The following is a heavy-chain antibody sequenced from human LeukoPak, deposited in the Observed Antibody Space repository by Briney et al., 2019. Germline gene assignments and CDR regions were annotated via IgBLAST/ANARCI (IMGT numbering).Heavy chain of an antibody. CDR3: AVLTTYYDFWSGWIDAFDI. Sequence: GASVKDSCKAPGYTFTRYDINWVRQATGRGLEWMGWMNPKSGNTGYAQKFQGRVTMTRNTSISTAYMELSSLRSEDTAVYYCAVLTTYYDFWSGWIDAFDIWGQGTMVTVSS. CDR2: MNPKSGNT. J-gene: IGHJ3*02. V-gene: IGHV1-8*01. D-gene: IGHD3-3*01. CDR1: GYTFTRYD.